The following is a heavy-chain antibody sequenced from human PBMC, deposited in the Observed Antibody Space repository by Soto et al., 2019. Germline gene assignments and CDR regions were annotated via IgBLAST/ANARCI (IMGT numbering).Heavy chain of an antibody. D-gene: IGHD4-4*01. CDR3: ARHPFYSNYAGPLNFLFFYGMDG. J-gene: IGHJ6*02. V-gene: IGHV4-39*01. CDR1: GGSISSGGYY. Sequence: SETLSLTCTVSGGSISSGGYYWSWIRQHPGKGLEWIGYIYYSGSTYYNPSLKSRVTISVDTSKNQFSLKLSSVTAADTAVYYCARHPFYSNYAGPLNFLFFYGMDGWGQGTTVTVSS. CDR2: IYYSGST.